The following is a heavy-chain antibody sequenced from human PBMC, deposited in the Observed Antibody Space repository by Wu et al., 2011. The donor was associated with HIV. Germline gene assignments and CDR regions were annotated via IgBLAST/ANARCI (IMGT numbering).Heavy chain of an antibody. D-gene: IGHD6-19*01. Sequence: QVQLVQSGAEVKKPGASVKVSCKASGYTFSNYYIHWVRQAPGQGLEWMGIIKSGAAGTTSAQKFQGRITMTRDTSTSTVYMELNSLKSDDTAVYYCARDGGSGWYRGTSVYYYGMDVWAKGPRSPSP. CDR1: GYTFSNYY. CDR2: IKSGAAGT. CDR3: ARDGGSGWYRGTSVYYYGMDV. V-gene: IGHV1-46*01. J-gene: IGHJ6*02.